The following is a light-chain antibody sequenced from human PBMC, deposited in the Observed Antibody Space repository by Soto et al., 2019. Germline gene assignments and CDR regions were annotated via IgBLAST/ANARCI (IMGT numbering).Light chain of an antibody. V-gene: IGKV3-20*01. J-gene: IGKJ1*01. CDR2: GAS. Sequence: EIVLTQSPGTLSLSPGERATLACRASQSVSSSYLAWYQQNRGQAPRLLIYGASSRAPGIPDRFGGSGSGTDFALTIRLLEPEDFAVYYCQQYGSSRWTFGQGAKVEIK. CDR3: QQYGSSRWT. CDR1: QSVSSSY.